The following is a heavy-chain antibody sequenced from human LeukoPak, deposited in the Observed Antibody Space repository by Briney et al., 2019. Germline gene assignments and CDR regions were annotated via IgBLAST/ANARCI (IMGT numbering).Heavy chain of an antibody. Sequence: GRSLRLSCAASGFTFSSYGMHWVRQAPGKGLEWVAVIWYDGSNKYYADSVKGRFTISRDNSKNTLYLQMNSLRAEDTAVYYCARVYGSGSFPRHFDYWGLGTLVTVSS. J-gene: IGHJ4*02. CDR3: ARVYGSGSFPRHFDY. CDR2: IWYDGSNK. D-gene: IGHD3-10*01. CDR1: GFTFSSYG. V-gene: IGHV3-33*01.